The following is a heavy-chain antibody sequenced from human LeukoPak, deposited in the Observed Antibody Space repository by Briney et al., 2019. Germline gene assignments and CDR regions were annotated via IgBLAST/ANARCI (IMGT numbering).Heavy chain of an antibody. CDR1: GYTFTSYY. Sequence: GASVKVSCKASGYTFTSYYMHWVRQAPGQGLEWMGIINPSGGSTSYAQKFQGRVTVTRDTSTSTVYMELSSLRSEDTAVYYCARETPGELGYFDLWGRGTLVTVSS. CDR3: ARETPGELGYFDL. J-gene: IGHJ2*01. V-gene: IGHV1-46*01. D-gene: IGHD1-7*01. CDR2: INPSGGST.